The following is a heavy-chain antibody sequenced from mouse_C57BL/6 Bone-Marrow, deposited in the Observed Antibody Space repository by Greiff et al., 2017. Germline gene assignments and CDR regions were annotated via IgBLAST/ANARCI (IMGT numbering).Heavy chain of an antibody. CDR1: GFTFSSYA. J-gene: IGHJ4*01. Sequence: DVKLVESGGGLVKPGGSLKLSCAASGFTFSSYAMSWVRQTPEKRLEWVATISDGGSYTYYPDNVKGRFTISRDNAKNNLYLQMSHLKSEDTAMYYCARGDYDGGDYAMDYWGQGTSVTVSS. CDR3: ARGDYDGGDYAMDY. V-gene: IGHV5-4*03. CDR2: ISDGGSYT. D-gene: IGHD2-4*01.